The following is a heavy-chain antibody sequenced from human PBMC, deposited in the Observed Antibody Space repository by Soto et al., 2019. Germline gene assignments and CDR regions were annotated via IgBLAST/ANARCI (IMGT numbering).Heavy chain of an antibody. J-gene: IGHJ4*02. D-gene: IGHD1-1*01. CDR3: ITEPAWKVTWSDY. CDR2: IKTKNDGTTI. Sequence: PGGSLRLSCAASGFSFSDAWLNWVRQAPGKGLEWVGRIKTKNDGTTIDYAAPVKGRFIISRDDSQNMLYLQMNSLKTEDTAVYFCITEPAWKVTWSDYRGEGTLVTV. V-gene: IGHV3-15*07. CDR1: GFSFSDAW.